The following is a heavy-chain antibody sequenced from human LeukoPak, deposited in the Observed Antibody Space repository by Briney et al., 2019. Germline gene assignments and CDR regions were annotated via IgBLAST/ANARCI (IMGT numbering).Heavy chain of an antibody. D-gene: IGHD4-11*01. CDR1: GYGFSDVY. CDR2: INPHSGAT. V-gene: IGHV1-2*02. CDR3: ATSSTVTHTRDP. J-gene: IGHJ5*02. Sequence: ASVKVSCKASGYGFSDVYFNWVRQAPGQGLEWMGWINPHSGATNYAQRLQGRVSMDASFDTAYMELSRLTSDDTAGYYCATSSTVTHTRDPWGQGTLVTVSS.